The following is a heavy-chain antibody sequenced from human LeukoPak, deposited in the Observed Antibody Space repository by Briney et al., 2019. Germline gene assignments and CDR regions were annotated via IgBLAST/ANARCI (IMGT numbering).Heavy chain of an antibody. J-gene: IGHJ4*02. CDR1: GFTFSNAW. V-gene: IGHV3-15*01. CDR2: IKSKTDAGTT. Sequence: GGSLRLSCAASGFTFSNAWMNWVRQAPEKGLEWVGRIKSKTDAGTTNYAAPVKGRFTISRDDSKNTLYLQVNSLKTEDTAVYYCTTEDIAVPGIGLGYWGQGTLVTVSS. CDR3: TTEDIAVPGIGLGY. D-gene: IGHD6-19*01.